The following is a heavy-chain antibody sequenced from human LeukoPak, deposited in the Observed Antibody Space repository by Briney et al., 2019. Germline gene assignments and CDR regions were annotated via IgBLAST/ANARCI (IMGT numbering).Heavy chain of an antibody. D-gene: IGHD3-22*01. CDR1: GGSISRYY. CDR2: IYYSGST. CDR3: ARQSDGSGLGEDAFDI. J-gene: IGHJ3*02. V-gene: IGHV4-59*08. Sequence: SETLSLTCPVSGGSISRYYWSWIRQPPGKGLEWMGYIYYSGSTNYHPSLEGRVIYSVATYKNHFTLKVSSVTDADTAVYYCARQSDGSGLGEDAFDIWGQGTMVTVSS.